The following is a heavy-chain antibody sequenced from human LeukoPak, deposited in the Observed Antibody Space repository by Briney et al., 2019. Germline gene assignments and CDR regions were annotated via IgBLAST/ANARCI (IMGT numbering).Heavy chain of an antibody. CDR2: ISYDGSNK. CDR1: GFTFSSYA. V-gene: IGHV3-30*04. D-gene: IGHD2-2*01. Sequence: GGSLRLSCAASGFTFSSYAMHWVRQAPGKGLEWVAVISYDGSNKYYADSVKGRFTISRDNSKNTLYLQMNSLRAEDTAVYYCARRVVPAAPFDYWGQGTLVTVSS. J-gene: IGHJ4*02. CDR3: ARRVVPAAPFDY.